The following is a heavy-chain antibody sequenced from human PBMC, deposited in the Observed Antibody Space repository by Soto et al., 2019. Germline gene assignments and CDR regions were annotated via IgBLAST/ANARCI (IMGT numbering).Heavy chain of an antibody. D-gene: IGHD2-2*01. CDR3: ARSQGSSTSLEIYYYYYYGMEV. J-gene: IGHJ6*02. V-gene: IGHV1-69*01. Sequence: QVQLVQSGAEVKKPGSSVKVSCKASGGTFSSYAISWVRQAPGQGLEWMGGIIPISCTANYAQKFQGRVTSTADESTSTAYMELSSMRSEDTAVYYCARSQGSSTSLEIYYYYYYGMEVWGQWTTVTVSS. CDR2: IIPISCTA. CDR1: GGTFSSYA.